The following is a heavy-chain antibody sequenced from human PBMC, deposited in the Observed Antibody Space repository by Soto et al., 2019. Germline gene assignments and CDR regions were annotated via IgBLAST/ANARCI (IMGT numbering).Heavy chain of an antibody. CDR1: GYTFTSYG. V-gene: IGHV1-3*01. Sequence: GASVKVSCKASGYTFTSYGISWVRQAPGQRLEWMGWINAGNGNTKYSQKFQGRVTITRDTSASTAYMELSSLRSEDTAVYYCARFSIAAAGYPRRFDYWGQGTLVTVSS. CDR2: INAGNGNT. D-gene: IGHD6-13*01. CDR3: ARFSIAAAGYPRRFDY. J-gene: IGHJ4*02.